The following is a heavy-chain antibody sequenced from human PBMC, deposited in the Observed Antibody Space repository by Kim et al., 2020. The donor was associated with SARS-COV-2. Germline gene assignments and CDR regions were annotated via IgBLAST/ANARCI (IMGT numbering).Heavy chain of an antibody. V-gene: IGHV3-23*01. Sequence: TSYADSVKGRFTISRDNSKNPLYLQMNSLRAEDTAVYYCAMGGSGSYYSDWGQGTLVTVSS. CDR2: T. J-gene: IGHJ4*02. D-gene: IGHD3-10*01. CDR3: AMGGSGSYYSD.